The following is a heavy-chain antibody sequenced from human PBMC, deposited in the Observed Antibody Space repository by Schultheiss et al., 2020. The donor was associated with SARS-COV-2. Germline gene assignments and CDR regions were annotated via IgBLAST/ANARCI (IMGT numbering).Heavy chain of an antibody. Sequence: SVKVSCKASGYTFSSYGINWVRQAPGQGLEWMGGIIPIFGTANYAQKFQGRVTITADKSTSTAYMELSSLISEDTAVYYCAGADSSSLTYYYYGMDVWGQGTTVTVSS. CDR2: IIPIFGTA. V-gene: IGHV1-69*06. D-gene: IGHD6-13*01. J-gene: IGHJ6*02. CDR1: GYTFSSYG. CDR3: AGADSSSLTYYYYGMDV.